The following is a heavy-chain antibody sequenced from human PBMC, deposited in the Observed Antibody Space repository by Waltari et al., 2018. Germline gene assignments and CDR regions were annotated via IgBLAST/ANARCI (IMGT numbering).Heavy chain of an antibody. CDR3: TRVLRSSSPTQFDL. CDR2: IRTKAAGYAP. J-gene: IGHJ4*02. D-gene: IGHD6-13*01. Sequence: RLVESGGGLVQPGGSLKVSCEASSFNLSGSAMHWVRQAPGKGLEWVGLIRTKAAGYAPQYAPSVKGRFTISRDDSKNTAFLLMNNLKIDDTATYFCTRVLRSSSPTQFDLWGQGILVTVSS. V-gene: IGHV3-73*01. CDR1: SFNLSGSA.